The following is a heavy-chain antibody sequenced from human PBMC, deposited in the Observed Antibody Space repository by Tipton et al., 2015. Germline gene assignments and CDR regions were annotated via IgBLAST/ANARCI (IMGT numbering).Heavy chain of an antibody. CDR1: GDSISRYY. Sequence: TLSLTCTVSGDSISRYYWNWIRQPPGKGLEWIGYMFYTGITNYNPSLKSRVTMSVATSKNQFSLRLSSVTAADTAVYYCARQTYGYCTSSNCYDGAFDIWGQGTVVTVSP. CDR3: ARQTYGYCTSSNCYDGAFDI. D-gene: IGHD2-2*03. CDR2: MFYTGIT. J-gene: IGHJ3*02. V-gene: IGHV4-59*01.